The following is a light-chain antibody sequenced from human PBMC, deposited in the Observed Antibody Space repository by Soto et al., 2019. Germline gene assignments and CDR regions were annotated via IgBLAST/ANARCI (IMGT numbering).Light chain of an antibody. CDR1: QDITNY. J-gene: IGKJ2*01. CDR2: GAT. Sequence: DSQMTQSPSSLSASVGDRVTITCQASQDITNYLDWYGQIPGKAPNLLIYGATNLETGVPSKLSGSGPGKHFSFTISSLQPEDIATYYCQQYDNLRPATFGQGSKPEI. CDR3: QQYDNLRPAT. V-gene: IGKV1-33*01.